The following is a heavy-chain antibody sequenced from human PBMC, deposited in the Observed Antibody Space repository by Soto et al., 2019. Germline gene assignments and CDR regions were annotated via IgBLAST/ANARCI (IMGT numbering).Heavy chain of an antibody. CDR1: GGTFSSYS. J-gene: IGHJ4*01. Sequence: APVKFSCKASGGTFSSYSISWVRQAPGQGLEWMGGIIPIFGRANYAQKFQGRVTITADESTSTAYMELSSLRSEDTAVYYCARDNYDSSGRIDYWGPG. CDR2: IIPIFGRA. CDR3: ARDNYDSSGRIDY. D-gene: IGHD3-22*01. V-gene: IGHV1-69*13.